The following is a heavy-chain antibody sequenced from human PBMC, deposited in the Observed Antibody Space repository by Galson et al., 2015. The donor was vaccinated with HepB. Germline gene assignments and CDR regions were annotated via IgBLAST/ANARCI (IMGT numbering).Heavy chain of an antibody. D-gene: IGHD3-22*01. V-gene: IGHV7-4-1*02. CDR3: ARDASDSGGSSPDY. CDR1: GYTFTSYA. J-gene: IGHJ4*02. Sequence: SVKVSCTASGYTFTSYAMNWVRQAPGQGLEWMGWINTNAGNPTYAQGFTGRFVFSWDTSDSTAYPQISSLKAEDTAVYYCARDASDSGGSSPDYWGQGTLVTVSS. CDR2: INTNAGNP.